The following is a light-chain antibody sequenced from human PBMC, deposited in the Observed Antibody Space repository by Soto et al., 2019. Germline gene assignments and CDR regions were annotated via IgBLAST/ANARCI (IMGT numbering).Light chain of an antibody. CDR3: SSYAGSSARVV. CDR2: EVS. CDR1: SSDVGGYNY. V-gene: IGLV2-14*01. Sequence: QSALTQPASVSGSPGQSITISCTGTSSDVGGYNYVSWYQQHPGKAPKVMIYEVSNRPSGVSNRFSGSESDTTASLIISGLQPEDEADYYCSSYAGSSARVVFGGGTKLTVL. J-gene: IGLJ2*01.